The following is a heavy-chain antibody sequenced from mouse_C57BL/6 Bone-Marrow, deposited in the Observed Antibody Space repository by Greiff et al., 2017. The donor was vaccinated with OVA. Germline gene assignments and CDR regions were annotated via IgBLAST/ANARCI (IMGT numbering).Heavy chain of an antibody. CDR1: GFTFSSYA. CDR2: ISDGGSYT. J-gene: IGHJ3*01. V-gene: IGHV5-4*01. D-gene: IGHD1-1*01. Sequence: EVKLVESGGGLVKPGGSLKLSCAASGFTFSSYAMSWVRQTPEKRLEWVATISDGGSYTYYPDNVKGRFTISRDNAKNNLYLQMSHLKSEDTAMYYCARDEYYGSSYVTYWGQGTLVTVSA. CDR3: ARDEYYGSSYVTY.